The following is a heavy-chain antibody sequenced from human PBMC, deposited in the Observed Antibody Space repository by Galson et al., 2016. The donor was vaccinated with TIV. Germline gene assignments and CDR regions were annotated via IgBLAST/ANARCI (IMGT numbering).Heavy chain of an antibody. J-gene: IGHJ4*02. CDR3: ARFYDSSGNRGRFDH. D-gene: IGHD3-22*01. CDR2: VYSDGST. CDR1: GLTVSTNY. Sequence: SLRLSCAASGLTVSTNYMSWVRQAPGKGLEWVSIVYSDGSTYYADSVKGRLTMSRDNTKNTVYLQLDSLRAEDTAVYYCARFYDSSGNRGRFDHWGQGTLVTVSS. V-gene: IGHV3-53*01.